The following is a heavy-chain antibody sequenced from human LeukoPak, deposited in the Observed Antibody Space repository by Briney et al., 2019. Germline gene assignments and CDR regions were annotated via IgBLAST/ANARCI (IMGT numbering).Heavy chain of an antibody. Sequence: GGSLRLSCAASGFTFSSYAMSWVRQAAGKGLEWVSTISNSDYSTYYADSVKGRFTISRANSENTLYLQMNNLRAEDTAVYYCAKATGYLLWGQGTLVTVSS. J-gene: IGHJ4*02. CDR1: GFTFSSYA. CDR3: AKATGYLL. CDR2: ISNSDYST. D-gene: IGHD1-14*01. V-gene: IGHV3-23*01.